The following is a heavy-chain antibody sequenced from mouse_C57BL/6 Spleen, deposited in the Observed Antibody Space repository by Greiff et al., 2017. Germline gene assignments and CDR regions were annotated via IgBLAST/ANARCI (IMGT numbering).Heavy chain of an antibody. Sequence: EVQRVESGGDLVKPGGSLKLSCAASGFTFSSYGMSWVRQTPDKRLEWVATISSGGSYTYYPDSVKGRFTISRDNAKNTLYLQMSSLKSEDTAMYYCARHYDYDGYYAMDYWGQGTSVTVSS. CDR1: GFTFSSYG. V-gene: IGHV5-6*01. J-gene: IGHJ4*01. D-gene: IGHD2-4*01. CDR2: ISSGGSYT. CDR3: ARHYDYDGYYAMDY.